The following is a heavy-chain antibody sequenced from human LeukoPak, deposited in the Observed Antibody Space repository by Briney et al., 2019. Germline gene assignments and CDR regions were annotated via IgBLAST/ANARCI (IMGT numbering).Heavy chain of an antibody. D-gene: IGHD1-26*01. J-gene: IGHJ6*03. Sequence: GESLKISCNGSGYTFTSYWIAWVRQMPGKGLEWMGLIYPGDSDTRYSSSFQGQVSISADKSTSTAYLQWSSLKASDTAMYYCASGSHYYYYMDVWGKGTTVTVSS. CDR1: GYTFTSYW. CDR3: ASGSHYYYYMDV. V-gene: IGHV5-51*01. CDR2: IYPGDSDT.